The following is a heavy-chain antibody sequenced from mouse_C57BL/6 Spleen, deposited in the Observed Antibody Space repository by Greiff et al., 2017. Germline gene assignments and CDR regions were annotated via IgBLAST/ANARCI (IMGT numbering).Heavy chain of an antibody. CDR3: ARWHYGSSAYYAMDY. V-gene: IGHV1-19*01. Sequence: VQLQQSGPELVKPGASVKISCKASGYSFTDYNMNWVKQSHGKSLEWIGVINPYNGGTSYNQKFKGKATLTVDKSSSTAYMELNSLTSEDSAVYYCARWHYGSSAYYAMDYWGQGTSVTVSS. CDR1: GYSFTDYN. CDR2: INPYNGGT. D-gene: IGHD1-1*01. J-gene: IGHJ4*01.